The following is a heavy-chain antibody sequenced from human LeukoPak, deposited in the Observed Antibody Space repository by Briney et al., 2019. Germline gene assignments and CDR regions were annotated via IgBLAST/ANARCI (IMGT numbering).Heavy chain of an antibody. V-gene: IGHV6-1*01. CDR2: TYYRSKWYN. Sequence: TSQTLSLTCAISGDSVSTNSAAWNWIRQSPSRGLEWLGRTYYRSKWYNDYAVSVKSRISINPDTSKNQFSLQLNSVTPEDTAVYYCATKGATGTILYRDYWGQGTLVTVSS. J-gene: IGHJ4*02. CDR3: ATKGATGTILYRDY. D-gene: IGHD1-7*01. CDR1: GDSVSTNSAA.